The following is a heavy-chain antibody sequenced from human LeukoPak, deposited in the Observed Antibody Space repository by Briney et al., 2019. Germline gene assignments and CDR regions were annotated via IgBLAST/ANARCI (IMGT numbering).Heavy chain of an antibody. CDR1: GYTFTTYG. Sequence: ASVKVSCKASGYTFTTYGISWVRQAPGQGLEWMGWISVYNGNANYVQKLQGRVTMTIDTSTSTAYMELRSLRSDDTAVYYCARGPFTYKDILTGCSDVYYFDYWGQGTLVTVSS. CDR2: ISVYNGNA. J-gene: IGHJ4*02. CDR3: ARGPFTYKDILTGCSDVYYFDY. V-gene: IGHV1-18*01. D-gene: IGHD3-9*01.